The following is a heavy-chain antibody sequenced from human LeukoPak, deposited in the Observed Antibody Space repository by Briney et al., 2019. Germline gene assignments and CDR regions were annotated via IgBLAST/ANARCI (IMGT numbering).Heavy chain of an antibody. V-gene: IGHV4-61*01. Sequence: SETLSLTCTVSGGSVSSGSYSWGWIRQPPGKGLEYIGYIYNSGRTNYNSSLKSRVSISVDTSKNQFSLKLSSVAAADTAVYYCAREGTAGTNLNWFDPWGQGTLVTVSS. J-gene: IGHJ5*02. CDR3: AREGTAGTNLNWFDP. CDR1: GGSVSSGSYS. D-gene: IGHD1-1*01. CDR2: IYNSGRT.